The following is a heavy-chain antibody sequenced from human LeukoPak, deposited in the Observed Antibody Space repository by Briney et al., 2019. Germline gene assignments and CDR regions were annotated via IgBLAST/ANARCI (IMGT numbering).Heavy chain of an antibody. CDR2: IYYSGST. D-gene: IGHD3-16*01. J-gene: IGHJ4*02. V-gene: IGHV4-39*01. Sequence: SETLSLTCTVSGGSISSSYYWGWIRQPPGKGLEWIGSIYYSGSTYYNPSLKSRVTISVDTSKNQFSLKLSSVTAADTAVYYCARQPHFYYDYVWGSSYYFDYWGQGTLVTVSS. CDR1: GGSISSSYY. CDR3: ARQPHFYYDYVWGSSYYFDY.